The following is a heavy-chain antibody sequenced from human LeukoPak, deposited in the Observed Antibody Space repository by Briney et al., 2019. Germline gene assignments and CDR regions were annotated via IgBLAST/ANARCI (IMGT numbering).Heavy chain of an antibody. Sequence: PSETPSLTCTVSGGSISSSSYYWGWIRQPPGKGLEWIGSIYYSGSTYYNPSLKSRVTISVDTSKNQFSLKLSSVTAADTAVSYCARHGMYGVVIIALYYYGMDVWGQGTTVTVSS. D-gene: IGHD3-3*01. CDR2: IYYSGST. J-gene: IGHJ6*02. CDR3: ARHGMYGVVIIALYYYGMDV. V-gene: IGHV4-39*01. CDR1: GGSISSSSYY.